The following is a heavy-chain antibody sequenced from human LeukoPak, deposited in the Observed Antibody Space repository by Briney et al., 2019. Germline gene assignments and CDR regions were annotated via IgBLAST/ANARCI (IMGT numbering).Heavy chain of an antibody. CDR1: GFTFSDYY. CDR3: AREYYYDSSGYLGY. CDR2: IGPSGNDI. V-gene: IGHV3-11*04. D-gene: IGHD3-22*01. J-gene: IGHJ4*02. Sequence: GSLRLSCAASGFTFSDYYMNWIRQAPGKGLEWLSYIGPSGNDINYADSVRGRFTISRDNAKNSLYLQMNSLRAEDTAVYYCAREYYYDSSGYLGYWGQGTLVTVSS.